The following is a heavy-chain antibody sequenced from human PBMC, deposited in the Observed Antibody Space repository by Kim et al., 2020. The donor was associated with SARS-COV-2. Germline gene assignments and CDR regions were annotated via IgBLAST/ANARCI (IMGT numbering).Heavy chain of an antibody. V-gene: IGHV3-23*01. CDR2: ISGSGGST. J-gene: IGHJ4*02. CDR3: AKDAHSGSYYWVYYFDY. CDR1: GFTFSSYA. Sequence: GGSLRLSCAASGFTFSSYAMSWVRQAPGKGLEWVSDISGSGGSTYYADSVKGRFTISRDNSKNTLYLQMNSLRAEDTAVYYCAKDAHSGSYYWVYYFDYWGQGTLVTVSS. D-gene: IGHD1-26*01.